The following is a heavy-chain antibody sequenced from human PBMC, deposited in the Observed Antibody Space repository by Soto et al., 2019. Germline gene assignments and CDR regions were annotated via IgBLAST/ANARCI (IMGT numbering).Heavy chain of an antibody. CDR3: ASPIFPWEWEVVGH. J-gene: IGHJ4*02. D-gene: IGHD1-26*01. CDR2: MWADGSNR. CDR1: AFTFSSSA. Sequence: QVQLVESGGGVVQPGRSLRLSCTASAFTFSSSAMHWVRQAPGKGLEWVAVMWADGSNRHYADSVKGRFIISRDNSKNTLYLQMNSLRAEDTAVYYCASPIFPWEWEVVGHWGQGTLVTVSS. V-gene: IGHV3-33*01.